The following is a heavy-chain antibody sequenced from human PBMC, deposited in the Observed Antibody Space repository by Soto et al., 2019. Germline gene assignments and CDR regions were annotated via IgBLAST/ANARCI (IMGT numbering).Heavy chain of an antibody. CDR3: VRDWESTTQTWGFGDS. J-gene: IGHJ4*02. CDR1: GGTFSSYT. Sequence: VKVSCKASGGTFSSYTITWVRQAPGQGLEWLGRIIPIFGVTNYAQKFQDRLTMSADRPTTTAYMELSSLTSADTAVYYCVRDWESTTQTWGFGDSWGQGTLVTVSS. D-gene: IGHD3-10*01. CDR2: IIPIFGVT. V-gene: IGHV1-69*10.